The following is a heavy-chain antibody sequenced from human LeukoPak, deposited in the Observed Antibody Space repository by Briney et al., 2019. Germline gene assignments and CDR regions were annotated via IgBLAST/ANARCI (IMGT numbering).Heavy chain of an antibody. CDR1: GYTFTIYG. J-gene: IGHJ3*02. CDR3: ARRGRVGATRNAFDI. Sequence: ASVKVSCKASGYTFTIYGISWVRQAPGQGLEWMGWISAYNGNTNYAQKLQGRVTMTTDTSTSTAYMELRSLRSDDTAVYYCARRGRVGATRNAFDIWGQGTMVTVSS. D-gene: IGHD1-26*01. V-gene: IGHV1-18*01. CDR2: ISAYNGNT.